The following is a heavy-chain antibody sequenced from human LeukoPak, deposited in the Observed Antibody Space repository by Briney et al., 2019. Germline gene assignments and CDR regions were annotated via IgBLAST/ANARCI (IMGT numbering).Heavy chain of an antibody. V-gene: IGHV3-48*03. D-gene: IGHD6-13*01. J-gene: IGHJ6*03. Sequence: GGSLRLSCAASGFTFSSYEMNWVRQAPGKGLEWVSYISSSGSTIYYADSVKGRFTISRDNAKNSLYLQMNSLRAEDTAVYYCARGALEQQRLFFYYYMDVWGKGTTVTVSS. CDR2: ISSSGSTI. CDR3: ARGALEQQRLFFYYYMDV. CDR1: GFTFSSYE.